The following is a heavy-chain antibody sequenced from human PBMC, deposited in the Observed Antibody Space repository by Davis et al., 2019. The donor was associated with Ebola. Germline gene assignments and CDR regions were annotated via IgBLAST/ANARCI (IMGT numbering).Heavy chain of an antibody. J-gene: IGHJ3*02. CDR1: GFTFSSYG. CDR3: AMGDRTGSFDI. CDR2: ISYDGSNK. D-gene: IGHD1-14*01. Sequence: GESLKISCAASGFTFSSYGMHWVRQAPGKGLEWVAVISYDGSNKYYADSVKGRFTISRDNSKNTLYLQMNSLRAEDTAVYYCAMGDRTGSFDIWGQGTMVTVSS. V-gene: IGHV3-30*03.